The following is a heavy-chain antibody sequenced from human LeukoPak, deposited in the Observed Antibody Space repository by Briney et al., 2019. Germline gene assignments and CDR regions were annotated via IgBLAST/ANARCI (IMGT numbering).Heavy chain of an antibody. V-gene: IGHV4-31*03. J-gene: IGHJ4*02. CDR3: ARGRFRSSLGY. D-gene: IGHD6-19*01. Sequence: SETLSLTCTVSGGSISSGGYYWSWIRQHPGKGLEWIGYIYYSGSTYYNPSLKSRVTISGDTSKNQFSLKLSSVTAADTAVYYRARGRFRSSLGYWGQGTLVTVSS. CDR2: IYYSGST. CDR1: GGSISSGGYY.